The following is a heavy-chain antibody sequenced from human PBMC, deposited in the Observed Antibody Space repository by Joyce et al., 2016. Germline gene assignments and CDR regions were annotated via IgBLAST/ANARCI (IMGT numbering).Heavy chain of an antibody. CDR1: GYSFTSYW. J-gene: IGHJ4*02. V-gene: IGHV5-10-1*03. CDR3: VRHAEY. Sequence: EVQLVQSGAEVKKPGESLRISCKGSGYSFTSYWINWVRQMPGKGLEWMGRIYPLDSDTNYSPSFQDHVTISADKSISTAYLQWGSLKASDTGIYYCVRHAEYWGQGTLVTVSS. CDR2: IYPLDSDT.